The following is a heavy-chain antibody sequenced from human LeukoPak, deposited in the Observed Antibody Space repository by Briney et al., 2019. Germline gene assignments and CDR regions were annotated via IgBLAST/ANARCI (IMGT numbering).Heavy chain of an antibody. J-gene: IGHJ4*02. V-gene: IGHV4-34*01. CDR1: GGSFSGYY. Sequence: SETLSLTCAVYGGSFSGYYWSWIRQPPGKGLEWIGEINHSGSTNYNPSLKSRVTISVDTSKNQFSLKLSSVTAADTAVYYCARRRYGGNSGFLTGWGQGTPVTVSS. CDR2: INHSGST. CDR3: ARRRYGGNSGFLTG. D-gene: IGHD4-23*01.